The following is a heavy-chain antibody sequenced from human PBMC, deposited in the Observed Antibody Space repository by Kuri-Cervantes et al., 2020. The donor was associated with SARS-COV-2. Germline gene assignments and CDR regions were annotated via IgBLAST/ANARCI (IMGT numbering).Heavy chain of an antibody. V-gene: IGHV1-8*02. CDR3: ARERPSVVVPAAIFQGPYYYYYMDV. Sequence: ASVKVSCKASGYTFTSYDINWVRQATGQGLEWMGWMNPNSGNTGYAQKFQGRVTMTRDTSTSTVYMELSSLRSEDTAVYYCARERPSVVVPAAIFQGPYYYYYMDVWGKGTTVTVSS. CDR2: MNPNSGNT. D-gene: IGHD2-2*02. J-gene: IGHJ6*03. CDR1: GYTFTSYD.